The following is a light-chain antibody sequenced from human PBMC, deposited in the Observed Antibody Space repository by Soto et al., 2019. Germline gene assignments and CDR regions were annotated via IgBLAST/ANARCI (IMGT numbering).Light chain of an antibody. CDR3: QQYNSS. CDR1: QTISSW. Sequence: DILMTQSPSTRSASVREGVTITCRASQTISSWLAWFQQRPGRAPNFLIYKASSLKSGVPSRFGASGSGTEFTLTISSLQPDEFATYYCQQYNSSFGQGTKVDIK. V-gene: IGKV1-5*03. J-gene: IGKJ1*01. CDR2: KAS.